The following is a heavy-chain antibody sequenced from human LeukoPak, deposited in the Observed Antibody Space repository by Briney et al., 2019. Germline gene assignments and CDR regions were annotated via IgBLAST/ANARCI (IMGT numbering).Heavy chain of an antibody. V-gene: IGHV3-30*18. CDR1: GFTFSGFG. J-gene: IGHJ5*01. D-gene: IGHD1-1*01. CDR2: ISFDESSE. Sequence: GGSLRLSCAASGFTFSGFGMHWVRQAPGKGLEWVALISFDESSEYNADSVKGRFSISRDNSKNTLYLQMNSLRVEDTAVYYCAKDKVDYRNYVEGTACGTWGQGALVTVSS. CDR3: AKDKVDYRNYVEGTACGT.